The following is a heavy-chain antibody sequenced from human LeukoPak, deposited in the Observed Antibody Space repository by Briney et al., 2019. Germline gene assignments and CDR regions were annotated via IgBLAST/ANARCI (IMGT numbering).Heavy chain of an antibody. J-gene: IGHJ6*03. Sequence: GGSLRLSCAASGFTFSNAWMSWVRQAPGKGLEWVGRIKSKTDGGTTDYAAPVKGRFTISRDDSKNTLYLQMNSLKTEDTAVYYCTTYYYDSSGYYGYYYYMDVWGKGTTVTVFS. V-gene: IGHV3-15*01. D-gene: IGHD3-22*01. CDR3: TTYYYDSSGYYGYYYYMDV. CDR2: IKSKTDGGTT. CDR1: GFTFSNAW.